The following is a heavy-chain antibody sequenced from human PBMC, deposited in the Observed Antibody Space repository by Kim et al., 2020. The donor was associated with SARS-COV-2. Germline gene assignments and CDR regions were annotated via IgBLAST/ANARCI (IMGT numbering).Heavy chain of an antibody. CDR3: ARDLGYYYYYGMDV. Sequence: GGSLRLSCAASGFTFSSYSMHWVRQAPGKGLEWVAVISYDGSNKDYADSVKGRFTISRDNPKNTLYLQMNSLRAEDTAVYYCARDLGYYYYYGMDVWGLGTPVPAS. D-gene: IGHD3-16*01. CDR1: GFTFSSYS. CDR2: ISYDGSNK. V-gene: IGHV3-30-3*01. J-gene: IGHJ6*02.